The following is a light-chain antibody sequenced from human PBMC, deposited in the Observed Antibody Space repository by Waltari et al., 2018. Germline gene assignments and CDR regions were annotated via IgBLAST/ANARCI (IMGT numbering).Light chain of an antibody. CDR3: QQYGKWLRYS. CDR2: GAS. Sequence: IVMTQSPATLSVSPGERATLSCRASQSISTNLAWFQKNPGQAPRLLNYGASPRATGVPARFSGSGSGTYFTLVISSLQSEDFAVYYCQQYGKWLRYSFGQGTKLEIK. CDR1: QSISTN. J-gene: IGKJ2*01. V-gene: IGKV3-15*01.